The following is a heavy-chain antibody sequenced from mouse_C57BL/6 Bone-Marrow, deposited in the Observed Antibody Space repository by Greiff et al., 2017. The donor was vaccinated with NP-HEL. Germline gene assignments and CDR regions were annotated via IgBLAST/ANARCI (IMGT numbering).Heavy chain of an antibody. D-gene: IGHD2-1*01. CDR3: ARQGGNYLYYAMDY. CDR2: ISNGGGST. Sequence: EVKLVESGGGLVQPGGSLKLSCAASRFTFSDYYMYWVRQTPEKRLEWVAYISNGGGSTYYPDTVKGRFTISRDNAKNTLYLQMSRLKSEDTAMYYCARQGGNYLYYAMDYWGQGTSVTVSS. V-gene: IGHV5-12*01. CDR1: RFTFSDYY. J-gene: IGHJ4*01.